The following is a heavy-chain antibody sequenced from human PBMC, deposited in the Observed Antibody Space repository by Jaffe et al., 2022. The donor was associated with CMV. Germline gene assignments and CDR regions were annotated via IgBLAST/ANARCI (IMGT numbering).Heavy chain of an antibody. V-gene: IGHV4-59*01. J-gene: IGHJ3*01. CDR3: AGSRPRVYYDFWSGYPY. D-gene: IGHD3-3*01. CDR2: IYYSGST. CDR1: GGSISSYY. Sequence: QVQLQESGPGLVKPSETLSLTCTVSGGSISSYYWSWIRQPPGKGLEWIGYIYYSGSTNYNPSLKSRVTISVDTSKNQFSLKLSSVTAADTAVYYCAGSRPRVYYDFWSGYPYWGQGTMVTVSS.